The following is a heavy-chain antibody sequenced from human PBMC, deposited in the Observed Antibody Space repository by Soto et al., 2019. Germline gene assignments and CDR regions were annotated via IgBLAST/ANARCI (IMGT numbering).Heavy chain of an antibody. CDR1: GFTFSSYG. J-gene: IGHJ4*02. D-gene: IGHD6-6*01. CDR3: ARDSSRWRYFDY. V-gene: IGHV3-33*01. Sequence: GGSLRLSCAASGFTFSSYGMHWVRQAPGKGLEWVAVIWYDGSNKYYADSVKGRFTISRDNSKNTLYLQMNSLRAEDTAVYYCARDSSRWRYFDYWGQGTLVTVSS. CDR2: IWYDGSNK.